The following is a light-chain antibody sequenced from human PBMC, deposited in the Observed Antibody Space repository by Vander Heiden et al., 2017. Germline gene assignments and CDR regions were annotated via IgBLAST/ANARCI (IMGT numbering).Light chain of an antibody. CDR1: QGISSY. CDR2: AAS. Sequence: DIQLTQSPSFLSASVGDRVTITCRASQGISSYLAWYQQKPGKAPKLLIYAASTLQSGVPSRCSGSGCGTEFTLTISSRQPEDFATYYCQQLNSYPSFTFGPGTKVDIK. J-gene: IGKJ3*01. CDR3: QQLNSYPSFT. V-gene: IGKV1-9*01.